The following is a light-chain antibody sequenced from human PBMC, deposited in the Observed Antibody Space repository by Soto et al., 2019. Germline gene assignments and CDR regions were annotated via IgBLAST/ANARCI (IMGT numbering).Light chain of an antibody. CDR2: GAS. J-gene: IGKJ2*01. CDR3: QQYGSSPPT. Sequence: EIVLTQSPGTLSFSPEERATLSCRASQSVSSDYLAWYQQKPGQAPRLLIYGASSRATGIPDRFSGSGSGTDFTLTVSRLEPEDFAVFYCQQYGSSPPTCGQGTKVEIK. CDR1: QSVSSDY. V-gene: IGKV3-20*01.